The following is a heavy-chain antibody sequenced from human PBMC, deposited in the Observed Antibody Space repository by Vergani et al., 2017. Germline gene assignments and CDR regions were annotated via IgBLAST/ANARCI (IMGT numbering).Heavy chain of an antibody. CDR3: ARKRVVREDFDY. CDR2: IYYSGST. CDR1: GGSISSGEYY. J-gene: IGHJ4*02. D-gene: IGHD3-10*01. V-gene: IGHV4-30-4*08. Sequence: QVQLQESGPGLVKPSQTLSLTCTVSGGSISSGEYYWNWIRQPPGKGLEWIGYIYYSGSTYYNPSLKSRCTISVDTSKNQFSLKLRSVTAADTAVYYCARKRVVREDFDYWGQGTLVTVSS.